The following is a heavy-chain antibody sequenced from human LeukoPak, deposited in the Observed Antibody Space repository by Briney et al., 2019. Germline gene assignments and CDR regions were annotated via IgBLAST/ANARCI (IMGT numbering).Heavy chain of an antibody. CDR2: ISSSSSYI. CDR1: GFTFSSYS. J-gene: IGHJ3*02. Sequence: GGSLRLSCAASGFTFSSYSMNWVRQAPGKGLEWVSSISSSSSYIYYADSVKGRFTISRDNAKNSLYLQMNSLRAEDTAVYYCARDSSVPGIRGQLPYYSPEGDAFDIWGQGTMVTVSS. D-gene: IGHD2-2*01. CDR3: ARDSSVPGIRGQLPYYSPEGDAFDI. V-gene: IGHV3-21*01.